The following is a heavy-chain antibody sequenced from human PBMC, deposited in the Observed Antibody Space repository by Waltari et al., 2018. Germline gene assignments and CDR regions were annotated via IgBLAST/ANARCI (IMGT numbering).Heavy chain of an antibody. J-gene: IGHJ5*02. CDR2: INHSGST. D-gene: IGHD5-18*01. CDR1: GGSFSGYY. Sequence: QVQLQQWGAGLLKPSETLSLTCAVYGGSFSGYYWSWIRQPPGKGLEWIGEINHSGSTNYNPSLKSRVTISVDTSKNQFSLKLSSVTAADTAVYYCARKVPRGLRGDWFDPWGQGTLVTVSS. V-gene: IGHV4-34*01. CDR3: ARKVPRGLRGDWFDP.